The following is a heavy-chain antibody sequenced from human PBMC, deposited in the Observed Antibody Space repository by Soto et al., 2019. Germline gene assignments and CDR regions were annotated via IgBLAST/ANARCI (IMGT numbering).Heavy chain of an antibody. CDR1: GGVFRNYA. J-gene: IGHJ5*01. V-gene: IGHV1-69*01. CDR2: IIPVFGTA. D-gene: IGHD1-26*01. CDR3: ASDRWGSYSFES. Sequence: QVQLVQSGAEVKQPGSSVKVSCKASGGVFRNYAINWVRQAPGQGLEWMGGIIPVFGTADYPQKFQGRVTITADEPTTTAYMELTSLKTEDTAVYLWASDRWGSYSFESWGQGTLVTVAS.